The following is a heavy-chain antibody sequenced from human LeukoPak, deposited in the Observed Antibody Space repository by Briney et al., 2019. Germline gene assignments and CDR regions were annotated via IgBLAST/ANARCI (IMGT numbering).Heavy chain of an antibody. CDR2: ISDRGST. CDR3: ARQASCSGTNCYPFDY. CDR1: GGSVTSNNYY. Sequence: SETLSLTCTVSGGSVTSNNYYCSWIRQPPGKVLEWIGWISDRGSTTYNPPLKTRVTISLDTSKNQYSLKLSSVTAADTAVYYCARQASCSGTNCYPFDYWGQGTLVTVSS. J-gene: IGHJ4*02. V-gene: IGHV4-61*01. D-gene: IGHD2-2*01.